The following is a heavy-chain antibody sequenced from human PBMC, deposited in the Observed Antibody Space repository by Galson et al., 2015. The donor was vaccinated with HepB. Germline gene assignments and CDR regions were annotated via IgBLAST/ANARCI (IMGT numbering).Heavy chain of an antibody. J-gene: IGHJ3*02. D-gene: IGHD2-21*02. CDR3: ARINGDYAVDI. CDR1: GFTFSRYG. Sequence: SLRLSCAASGFTFSRYGMHWVRQAPGRGLEWVATIWFDGSKTYYTEYVKGRFTISRDNSKNTLYLEMNSLRAEDTAVYYCARINGDYAVDIWGQGT. V-gene: IGHV3-33*01. CDR2: IWFDGSKT.